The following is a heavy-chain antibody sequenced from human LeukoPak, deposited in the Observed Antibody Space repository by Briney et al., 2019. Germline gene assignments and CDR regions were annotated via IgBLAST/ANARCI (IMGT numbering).Heavy chain of an antibody. J-gene: IGHJ4*02. CDR1: GFTFSSYG. CDR3: ARRAGAYSHPYDY. Sequence: PGGSLRLSCAASGFTFSSYGMHWVRQAPGKGLEWVAVISYDGSNKYYADSMKGRFTISRDNSKNTLYLQMNSLRAEDTAVYYCARRAGAYSHPYDYWGQGTLVTVSS. V-gene: IGHV3-30*03. CDR2: ISYDGSNK. D-gene: IGHD4/OR15-4a*01.